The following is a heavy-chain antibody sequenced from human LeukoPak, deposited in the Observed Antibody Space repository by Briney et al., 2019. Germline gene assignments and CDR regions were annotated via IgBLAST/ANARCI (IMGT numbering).Heavy chain of an antibody. CDR3: AKGDSGHDPSIHPPGAFDY. Sequence: PGRSLRLSCAASGFTFSSYGMHWVRQAPGKGLEWVCLTNWDGNTTFCADSVKGRFTISRDNIKSSLFLQMNSLRPEDSALYYCAKGDSGHDPSIHPPGAFDYWGQGTLVTVSS. D-gene: IGHD2-21*02. CDR2: TNWDGNTT. CDR1: GFTFSSYG. J-gene: IGHJ4*02. V-gene: IGHV3-43D*03.